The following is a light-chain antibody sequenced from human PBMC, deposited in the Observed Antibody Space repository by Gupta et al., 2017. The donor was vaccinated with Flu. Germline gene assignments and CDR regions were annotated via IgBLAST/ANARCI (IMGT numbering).Light chain of an antibody. J-gene: IGKJ4*01. V-gene: IGKV1-9*01. CDR3: QQRNTDPVT. CDR1: QGISSY. Sequence: DIQLTQSPSFLSASVGDRVTITCRASQGISSYLAWYQQKPGKAPKLLIYAVSTVQSGVPSRFSGSGSGTEFTLTISSLQPEDFATYFCQQRNTDPVTFGGGTKVEIE. CDR2: AVS.